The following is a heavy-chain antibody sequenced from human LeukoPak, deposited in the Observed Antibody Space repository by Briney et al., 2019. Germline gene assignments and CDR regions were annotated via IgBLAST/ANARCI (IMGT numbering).Heavy chain of an antibody. CDR3: ARDGSPGIAVAGTISWFDP. D-gene: IGHD6-19*01. Sequence: GGSLRLSCAASGFTFSSYAMHWVRQAPGKGLEWVAVISYDGSNKYYADSVEGRFTISRDNSKNTLYLQMNSLRAEDTAVYYCARDGSPGIAVAGTISWFDPWGQGTLVTVSS. J-gene: IGHJ5*02. V-gene: IGHV3-30-3*01. CDR2: ISYDGSNK. CDR1: GFTFSSYA.